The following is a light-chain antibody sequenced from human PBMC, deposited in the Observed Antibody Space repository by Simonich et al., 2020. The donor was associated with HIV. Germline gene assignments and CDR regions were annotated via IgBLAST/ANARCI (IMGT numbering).Light chain of an antibody. V-gene: IGKV4-1*01. CDR3: QQYYRTPIT. CDR2: WTS. J-gene: IGKJ5*01. Sequence: DIVMTQSPESLAVSLCERATIYCKSSQSVLNSSTNKNYLAGYQQKPGQPPKLLIYWTSTRESGVPDRFSGSGSGTDFTLTISSLQAEDVAVYYCQQYYRTPITFGQGTRLEIK. CDR1: QSVLNSSTNKNY.